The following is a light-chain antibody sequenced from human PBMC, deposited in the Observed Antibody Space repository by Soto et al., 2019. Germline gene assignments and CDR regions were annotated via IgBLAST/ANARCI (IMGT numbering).Light chain of an antibody. CDR3: QQRSNWPPLT. Sequence: EIVLTQSPGTLSLSPGERATLSCRASQSVISNYLAWYQQKPGQPPRLLIYGASTRATGIPDRFSGSGSGTDFTLTISSLEPEDFAVYYCQQRSNWPPLTFGGGTKVDIK. CDR2: GAS. CDR1: QSVISNY. V-gene: IGKV3D-20*02. J-gene: IGKJ4*01.